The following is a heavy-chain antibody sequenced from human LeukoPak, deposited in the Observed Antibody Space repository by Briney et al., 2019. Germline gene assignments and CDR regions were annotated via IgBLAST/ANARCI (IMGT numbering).Heavy chain of an antibody. Sequence: ASETLSLTCAVSGFSISNGYYWCWIRQPPGKGLGWSGSMYHGGSTYYSPSNKLRVTISVHTSKHQFSLTLSSVTAADTAVYYCASLFADNYYDSSGYGGNWFAPWGQGTLVTVSS. V-gene: IGHV4-38-2*01. CDR3: ASLFADNYYDSSGYGGNWFAP. D-gene: IGHD3-22*01. CDR1: GFSISNGYY. CDR2: MYHGGST. J-gene: IGHJ5*02.